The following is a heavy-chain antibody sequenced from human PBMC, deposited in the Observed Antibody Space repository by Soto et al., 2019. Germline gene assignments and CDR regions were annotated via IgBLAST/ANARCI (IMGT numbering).Heavy chain of an antibody. V-gene: IGHV1-69*13. CDR1: GGTFSSYA. CDR2: IIPIFGTA. J-gene: IGHJ3*02. D-gene: IGHD3-10*01. Sequence: ASVKVSCKASGGTFSSYAISWVRQAPGQGLEWMGGIIPIFGTANYAQKFQGRVTITADESTSTAYMELSSLRSEDTAVYYCARDLGRVRGVIIPLPIDAFDIWGQGTMVTVSS. CDR3: ARDLGRVRGVIIPLPIDAFDI.